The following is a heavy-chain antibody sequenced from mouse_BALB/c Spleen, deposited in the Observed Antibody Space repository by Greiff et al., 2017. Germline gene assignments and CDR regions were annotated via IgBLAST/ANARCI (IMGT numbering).Heavy chain of an antibody. CDR2: ISSGGST. CDR1: GFTFSSYA. V-gene: IGHV5-6-5*01. Sequence: EVKLVESGGGLVKPEGSLKLSCAASGFTFSSYAMSWVRQTPEKRLEWVASISSGGSTYYPDSVKGRFTISRDNARNILYLQMSSLRSEDTAMYYCAREGRRYAIDYWGQGTSVTVSS. D-gene: IGHD2-12*01. CDR3: AREGRRYAIDY. J-gene: IGHJ4*01.